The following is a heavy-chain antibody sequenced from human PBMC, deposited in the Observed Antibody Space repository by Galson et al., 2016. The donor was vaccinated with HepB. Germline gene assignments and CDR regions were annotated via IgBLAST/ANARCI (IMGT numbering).Heavy chain of an antibody. D-gene: IGHD5-24*01. J-gene: IGHJ3*01. V-gene: IGHV3-9*01. CDR3: AKANYTSGAFDV. CDR1: GFTFGEYG. CDR2: ITWNSGNI. Sequence: FLRLSCAASGFTFGEYGMHWVRPAPGHGLEWVSGITWNSGNIAYADSVKGRFTISRDNAKNSLDLQMNSLRPEDTVLYFCAKANYTSGAFDVWGQGTMVTVSS.